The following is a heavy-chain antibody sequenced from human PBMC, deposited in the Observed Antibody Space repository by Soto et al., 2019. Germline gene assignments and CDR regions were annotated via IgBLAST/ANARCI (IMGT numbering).Heavy chain of an antibody. V-gene: IGHV1-18*01. J-gene: IGHJ4*02. CDR3: ARQPVVGTAFFDY. D-gene: IGHD6-19*01. CDR1: GYTFTSYG. CDR2: ISAYNGNT. Sequence: QVQLVQSGAEVKKPGASVKVSCKASGYTFTSYGISWVRQAPGQGLEWMGWISAYNGNTNYEQKLQGRATMTTDTXTITAHMELRSLRSDDTAVYYCARQPVVGTAFFDYWGQGTLVTVSS.